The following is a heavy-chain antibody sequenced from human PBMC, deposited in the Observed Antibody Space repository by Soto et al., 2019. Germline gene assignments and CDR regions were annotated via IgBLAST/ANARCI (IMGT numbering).Heavy chain of an antibody. CDR1: GFTFSSYK. V-gene: IGHV3-21*02. Sequence: VQLVESGGGLVKPGGSLRLSCVGSGFTFSSYKMNWVRQAPGQGLEWVSSISTSGNYIYYPDSLKVRFTISRDTDKKSLYRQLNSMRAEDTAVYYCESASFNPYGDYYPDHCGQGTLVTVSS. CDR2: ISTSGNYI. D-gene: IGHD4-17*01. CDR3: ESASFNPYGDYYPDH. J-gene: IGHJ4*02.